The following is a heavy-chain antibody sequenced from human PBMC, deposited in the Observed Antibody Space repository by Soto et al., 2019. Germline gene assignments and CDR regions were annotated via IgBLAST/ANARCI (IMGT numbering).Heavy chain of an antibody. Sequence: GGSLRLSCAASGFTFDDYGMSWVRQAPGKGLEWVSGINWNGGSTGYADSVKGRFTISRDNAKNSLYLQMNSLRAEDTALYYCARAGKGSGGDAFDIWGQGTMVTVSS. CDR3: ARAGKGSGGDAFDI. D-gene: IGHD1-26*01. J-gene: IGHJ3*02. CDR2: INWNGGST. V-gene: IGHV3-20*04. CDR1: GFTFDDYG.